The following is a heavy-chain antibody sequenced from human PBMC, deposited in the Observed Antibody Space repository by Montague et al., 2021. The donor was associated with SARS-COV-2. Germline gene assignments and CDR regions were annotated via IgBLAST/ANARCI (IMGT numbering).Heavy chain of an antibody. D-gene: IGHD2-21*01. Sequence: SLRLSCAASGLRFDDYAMHWLRQAPGKGLEWVSGISWRSGSRVFAESVKGRFTISRDNAKNTLSLQMNSLRVEDTALYYCARASGNVGGDCLSSDTFDIWGRGTWVTVSS. CDR1: GLRFDDYA. CDR2: ISWRSGSR. CDR3: ARASGNVGGDCLSSDTFDI. V-gene: IGHV3-9*01. J-gene: IGHJ3*02.